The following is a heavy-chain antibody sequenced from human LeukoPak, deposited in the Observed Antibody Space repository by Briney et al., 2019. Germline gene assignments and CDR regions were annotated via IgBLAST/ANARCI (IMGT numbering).Heavy chain of an antibody. CDR1: GFTFSSYS. CDR3: ARDSYYYILTGYSSNWFDP. Sequence: GGSLRLSCAASGFTFSSYSMNWVRQAPGKGLEWVSSISSSSSYIYYADSVKGRFTISRDNAKNSLYLQMNSLRAEDTAVYYCARDSYYYILTGYSSNWFDPWGQGTLVTVSS. J-gene: IGHJ5*02. D-gene: IGHD3-9*01. CDR2: ISSSSSYI. V-gene: IGHV3-21*01.